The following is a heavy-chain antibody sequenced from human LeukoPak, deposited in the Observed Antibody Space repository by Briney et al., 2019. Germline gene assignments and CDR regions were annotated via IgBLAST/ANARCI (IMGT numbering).Heavy chain of an antibody. Sequence: SETLSLTCTVSVDSLSTDYGSWVRQPPGKGGEGSSYIYYRVTSDYNPSLKSRVTMSVDMSTRQISLKLSSVTAADTAVYYCARAVGGDGSGSLWGPGTLVTVSS. D-gene: IGHD3-10*01. CDR2: IYYRVTS. CDR3: ARAVGGDGSGSL. CDR1: VDSLSTDY. V-gene: IGHV4-59*01. J-gene: IGHJ4*02.